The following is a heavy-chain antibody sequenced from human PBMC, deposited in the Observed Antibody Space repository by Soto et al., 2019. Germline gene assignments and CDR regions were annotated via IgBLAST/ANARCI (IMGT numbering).Heavy chain of an antibody. V-gene: IGHV1-69*13. Sequence: GASVKVSCKASGGTFSSYAISWVRQAPGQGLEWMGGIIPIFGTANYAQKFQGRVTITADESTSTAYMELSSLRSEDTAVYYCARGIYSSSFSGPQSNDYWAQRTLVTVSS. CDR3: ARGIYSSSFSGPQSNDY. J-gene: IGHJ4*02. D-gene: IGHD6-13*01. CDR1: GGTFSSYA. CDR2: IIPIFGTA.